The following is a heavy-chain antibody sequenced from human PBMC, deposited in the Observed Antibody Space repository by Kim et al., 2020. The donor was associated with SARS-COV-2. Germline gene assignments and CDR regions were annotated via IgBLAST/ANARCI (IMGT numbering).Heavy chain of an antibody. CDR2: ISGGGST. Sequence: GGSLRLSCAASGFTFSYHAMNWVRQAPGKGLEWVSGISGGGSTYYADSVKGQFTISRDNSRDTLFLQMNNLRAEDTAIYYCAKSPDYSGSSYFDSWGQGT. J-gene: IGHJ4*02. D-gene: IGHD6-6*01. CDR3: AKSPDYSGSSYFDS. V-gene: IGHV3-23*01. CDR1: GFTFSYHA.